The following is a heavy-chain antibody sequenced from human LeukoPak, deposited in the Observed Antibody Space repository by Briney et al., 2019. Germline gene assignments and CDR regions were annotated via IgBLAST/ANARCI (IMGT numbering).Heavy chain of an antibody. V-gene: IGHV4-39*01. CDR2: IYYSGST. J-gene: IGHJ4*02. CDR3: ARLLWFGELSYFDY. CDR1: GGSISSSSYY. Sequence: SETLSLTCTVSGGSISSSSYYWGWIRQPPGKGLEWIGSIYYSGSTYYNPSLKSRVTISVDTSKNQFSLKLGSVTAADTAVYYCARLLWFGELSYFDYWGQGTLVTVSS. D-gene: IGHD3-10*01.